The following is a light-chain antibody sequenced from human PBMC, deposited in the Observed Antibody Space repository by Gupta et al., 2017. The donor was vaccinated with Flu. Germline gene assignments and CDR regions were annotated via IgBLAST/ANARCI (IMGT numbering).Light chain of an antibody. CDR3: CQLDSYGLT. J-gene: IGKJ4*01. V-gene: IGKV1-9*01. CDR2: VAS. CDR1: QEIDSY. Sequence: PSFLSASIGDRVTFTCRATQEIDSYLASYQQKPGKAPKFLLYVASSLQSGVLSRISGRRSAGAFSLTIISMQPADFATYYCCQLDSYGLTFGRGT.